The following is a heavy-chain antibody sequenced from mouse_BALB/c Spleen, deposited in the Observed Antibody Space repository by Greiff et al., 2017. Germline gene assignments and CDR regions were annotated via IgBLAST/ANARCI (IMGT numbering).Heavy chain of an antibody. CDR2: ISSGGST. Sequence: DVKLVESGGGLVKPGGSLKLSCAASGFTFSSYAMSWVRQTPEKRLEWVASISSGGSTYYPDSVKGRFTISRDNARNILYLQMSSLRSEDTAMYYCARGDDYDVRFAYWGQGTLVTVSA. CDR1: GFTFSSYA. V-gene: IGHV5-6-5*01. CDR3: ARGDDYDVRFAY. J-gene: IGHJ3*01. D-gene: IGHD2-4*01.